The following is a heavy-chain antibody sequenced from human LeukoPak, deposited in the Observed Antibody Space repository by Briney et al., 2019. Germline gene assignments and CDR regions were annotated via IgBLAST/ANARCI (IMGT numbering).Heavy chain of an antibody. CDR3: ARWGTYYDILTGYQTTYYFDY. J-gene: IGHJ4*02. CDR1: GFTVSSNY. CDR2: IYSGGST. D-gene: IGHD3-9*01. Sequence: GGSLRLSCAASGFTVSSNYMSWVRQAPGKGLEWVSVIYSGGSTYYADSVKGRFTISRDNSKNTLYLQMNSLRAEDTAVYYCARWGTYYDILTGYQTTYYFDYWGQGTLVTVSS. V-gene: IGHV3-53*01.